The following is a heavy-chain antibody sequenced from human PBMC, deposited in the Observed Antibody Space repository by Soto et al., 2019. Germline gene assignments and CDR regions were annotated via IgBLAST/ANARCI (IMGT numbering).Heavy chain of an antibody. D-gene: IGHD6-6*01. CDR2: MNSDGSST. V-gene: IGHV3-74*01. CDR1: GFSFSTYW. Sequence: EVQLVESGGGLVQPGGSLRLSCAASGFSFSTYWMHWVRQDPGKGLVWVSRMNSDGSSTSYADSVKGRFTISRDNAKNTLYLQINSLRAEDTAVYYCAREYSSSRYFDYWGQGTLVSVSS. CDR3: AREYSSSRYFDY. J-gene: IGHJ4*02.